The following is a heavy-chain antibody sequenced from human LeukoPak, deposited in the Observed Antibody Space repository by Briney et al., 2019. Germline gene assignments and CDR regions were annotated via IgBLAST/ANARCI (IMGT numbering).Heavy chain of an antibody. J-gene: IGHJ4*02. Sequence: SETLSLTCIVSGGSISSYYWSWIRQPAGKGLEWIGRIYTSGSTNYNPSLKSRVTMSVDTSKNQFSLKLSSVTAADTAVYYCARDYYDSSGYYYVLADYWGQGTLVTVSS. CDR1: GGSISSYY. V-gene: IGHV4-4*07. CDR2: IYTSGST. CDR3: ARDYYDSSGYYYVLADY. D-gene: IGHD3-22*01.